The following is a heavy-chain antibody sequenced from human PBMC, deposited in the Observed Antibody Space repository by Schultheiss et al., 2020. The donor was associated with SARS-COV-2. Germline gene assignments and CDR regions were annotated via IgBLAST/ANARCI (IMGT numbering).Heavy chain of an antibody. CDR1: GGSFSGYY. V-gene: IGHV4-34*01. CDR2: INHSGST. D-gene: IGHD3-10*01. J-gene: IGHJ5*02. CDR3: ARGPTMVRGENGNWFDP. Sequence: SETLSLTCAVYGGSFSGYYWSWIRQPPGKGLEWIGEINHSGSTNYNPSLKSRVTISVDTSKNQFSLKLSSVTAADTAVYYCARGPTMVRGENGNWFDPWGQGTLVTVSS.